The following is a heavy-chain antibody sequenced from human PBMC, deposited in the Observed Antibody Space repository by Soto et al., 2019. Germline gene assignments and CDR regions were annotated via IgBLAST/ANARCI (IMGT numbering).Heavy chain of an antibody. CDR2: IFTSGSA. V-gene: IGHV4-61*01. CDR3: ARDGKVDIDRGGYYYYDMDV. CDR1: GGSVGTGINY. Sequence: SETLSLTCSVSGGSVGTGINYWTWIRQHPGEGLEWIGDIFTSGSANYDPSLKTRVTISVDTSKNQFSLKLTSVTAADTAVYYCARDGKVDIDRGGYYYYDMDVWGQGTTVTVS. D-gene: IGHD5-12*01. J-gene: IGHJ6*02.